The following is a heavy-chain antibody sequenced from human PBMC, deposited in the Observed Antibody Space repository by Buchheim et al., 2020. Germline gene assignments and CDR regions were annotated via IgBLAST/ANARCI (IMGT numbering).Heavy chain of an antibody. CDR1: GFSLSTNRMC. CDR3: ARSPTDCFYQYGMDV. V-gene: IGHV2-70*15. D-gene: IGHD2-21*01. J-gene: IGHJ6*02. CDR2: IDWDEDE. Sequence: QVTLRESGPALVKPTQTLTLTCSFSGFSLSTNRMCVSWMRQPPGKALEWLARIDWDEDEYYSASLRARLTISKDTSRNQVVLTLTNVGPADTGTYYCARSPTDCFYQYGMDVWGQGTT.